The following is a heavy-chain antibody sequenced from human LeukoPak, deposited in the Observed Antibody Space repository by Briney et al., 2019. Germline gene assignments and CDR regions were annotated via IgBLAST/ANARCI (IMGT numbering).Heavy chain of an antibody. CDR1: GDSIRSYY. J-gene: IGHJ6*03. V-gene: IGHV4-59*01. Sequence: SESLSLTCTLSGDSIRSYYWSGVRQPRGKGLEWIGYIYYSRGSKYNTSLKRRVTISVDTSKNQFSLKLSSVTAADTAVYYCARVKIKGGITIFKEYHYMDVWGKGTTVTVSS. D-gene: IGHD3-3*01. CDR3: ARVKIKGGITIFKEYHYMDV. CDR2: IYYSRGS.